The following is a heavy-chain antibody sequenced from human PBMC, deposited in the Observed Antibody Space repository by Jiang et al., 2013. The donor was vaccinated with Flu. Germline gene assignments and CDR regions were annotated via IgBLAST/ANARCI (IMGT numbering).Heavy chain of an antibody. CDR2: IYWDDDK. D-gene: IGHD3-10*01. Sequence: TLTLTCTFSGFSLSTSGVGVGWIRQPPGKALEWLALIYWDDDKRYSPSLKSRLTITKDTSKNQVVLTMTNMDPVDTATYYCARENYGSGSYHLQFDYWGQGTLVTVSS. CDR1: GFSLSTSGVG. V-gene: IGHV2-5*02. CDR3: ARENYGSGSYHLQFDY. J-gene: IGHJ4*02.